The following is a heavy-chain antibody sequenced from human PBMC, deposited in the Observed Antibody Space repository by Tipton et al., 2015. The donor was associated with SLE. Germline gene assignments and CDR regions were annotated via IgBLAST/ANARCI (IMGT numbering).Heavy chain of an antibody. V-gene: IGHV4-39*07. D-gene: IGHD3-22*01. CDR1: GGSVSSGSYY. J-gene: IGHJ5*01. CDR2: IYYSGST. Sequence: TLSLTCTVSGGSVSSGSYYWAWIRQPPGKGPEWIGTIYYSGSTYYYPSLKSRITISVDTSKNQFSLEVRSVTAADTAVYYCAGGKSYYDSSGYYHNYFYSWGQGTLVTVSS. CDR3: AGGKSYYDSSGYYHNYFYS.